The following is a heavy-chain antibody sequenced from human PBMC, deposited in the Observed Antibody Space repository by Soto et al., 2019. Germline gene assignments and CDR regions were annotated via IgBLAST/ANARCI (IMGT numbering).Heavy chain of an antibody. J-gene: IGHJ4*02. CDR2: IYYSGST. Sequence: SETLSLTCTVSGGSISSSSYYWGWIRQPPGKGLEWIGSIYYSGSTYYNPSLKSRVTISVDTSKNQFSLKLSSVTAADTAVYYCARLRFWSGSSPNYWGQGTLVTVSS. V-gene: IGHV4-39*01. CDR3: ARLRFWSGSSPNY. D-gene: IGHD3-3*01. CDR1: GGSISSSSYY.